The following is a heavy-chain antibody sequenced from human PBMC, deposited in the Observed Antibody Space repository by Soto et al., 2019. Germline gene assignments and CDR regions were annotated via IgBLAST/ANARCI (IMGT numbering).Heavy chain of an antibody. CDR3: VRYYVDFDWLPRIIGGRLVP. Sequence: SETLSLTCTVSGGSISSYYLSWIRQPPGKRLEWIGYIYYSGTTNYNPSLKSRVTISVYTSNNQFSLKLRSVTAADPAAHYCVRYYVDFDWLPRIIGGRLVPLCQGTLVNVSS. V-gene: IGHV4-59*01. CDR1: GGSISSYY. J-gene: IGHJ5*02. CDR2: IYYSGTT. D-gene: IGHD3-9*01.